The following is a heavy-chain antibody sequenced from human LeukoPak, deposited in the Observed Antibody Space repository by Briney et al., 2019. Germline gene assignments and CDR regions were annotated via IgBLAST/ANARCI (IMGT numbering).Heavy chain of an antibody. D-gene: IGHD3-10*01. V-gene: IGHV4-4*07. CDR3: ARDGYYGSGAFLDGFDM. CDR2: IYAGGGT. CDR1: GASISSFF. J-gene: IGHJ3*02. Sequence: SETLSLTCSVSGASISSFFWNWIRQPAGKGLEWIGRIYAGGGTNYNPSLKSRVTMSVDTSKSQFSLKLNSVTAADTAVYYCARDGYYGSGAFLDGFDMWGQGTKVTVSS.